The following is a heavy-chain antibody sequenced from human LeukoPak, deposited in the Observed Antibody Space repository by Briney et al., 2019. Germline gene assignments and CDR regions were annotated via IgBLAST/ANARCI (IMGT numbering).Heavy chain of an antibody. Sequence: GGSLRLSCAASGFTFSSYSMNWVRQAPGKGLEWVSSISSSSSYIYYADSVKGRFTISRDNAKNSLYLQMNSLRAEDTAVYYCAREGSTYYYDSSGPNAFDIWGQGTMVTVSS. V-gene: IGHV3-21*01. CDR3: AREGSTYYYDSSGPNAFDI. J-gene: IGHJ3*02. CDR2: ISSSSSYI. D-gene: IGHD3-22*01. CDR1: GFTFSSYS.